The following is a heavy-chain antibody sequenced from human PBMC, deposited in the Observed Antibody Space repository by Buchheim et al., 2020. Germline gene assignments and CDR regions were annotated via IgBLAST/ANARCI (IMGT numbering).Heavy chain of an antibody. D-gene: IGHD5-24*01. V-gene: IGHV3-33*01. CDR2: IWYDGSNK. J-gene: IGHJ4*02. CDR3: ARDQGWLQLLDYFDY. Sequence: QVQLVESGGGVVQPGRSLRLSCAASGFTFSSYGMHWVRQAPGKGLEWVAVIWYDGSNKYYADSVKGRFTISRDNSKNKLYLQMNSLRAEDTAVYYCARDQGWLQLLDYFDYWGQGTL. CDR1: GFTFSSYG.